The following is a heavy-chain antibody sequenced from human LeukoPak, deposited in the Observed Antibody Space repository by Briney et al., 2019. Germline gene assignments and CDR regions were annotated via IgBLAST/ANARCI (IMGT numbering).Heavy chain of an antibody. Sequence: PRGSLRLSCAASGFTFSSYSMNWVRQAPGKGLEWVSSISSSSSYIYYADSVKGRFTISRDNTKNSLYLQMNSLRAEDTAVYYCAKSEDGYNYAAGNWGQGTLVTVSS. J-gene: IGHJ4*02. CDR1: GFTFSSYS. V-gene: IGHV3-21*01. CDR3: AKSEDGYNYAAGN. CDR2: ISSSSSYI. D-gene: IGHD5-24*01.